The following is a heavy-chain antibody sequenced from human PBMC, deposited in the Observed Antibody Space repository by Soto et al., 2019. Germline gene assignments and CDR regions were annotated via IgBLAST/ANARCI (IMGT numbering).Heavy chain of an antibody. D-gene: IGHD6-19*01. CDR1: GYTFTSYD. CDR2: MNPNSGNT. CDR3: ARGRGSGWSSAFDI. J-gene: IGHJ3*02. V-gene: IGHV1-8*01. Sequence: ASVKVSCKASGYTFTSYDINWVRQATGQGLEWMGWMNPNSGNTGYAQKFQGRVAMTRNTSISTAYMELSSLRSEDTAVYYCARGRGSGWSSAFDIWGQGTMVTVSS.